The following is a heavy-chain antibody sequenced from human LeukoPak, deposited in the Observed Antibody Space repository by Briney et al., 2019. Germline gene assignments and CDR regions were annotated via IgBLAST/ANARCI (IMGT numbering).Heavy chain of an antibody. D-gene: IGHD3-22*01. CDR3: ARGPYYDSSGYPDY. V-gene: IGHV1-18*01. CDR2: ISAYNGNT. Sequence: VASVKVSCKASGYTFTSYGISWVRQAPGQGLEWMGWISAYNGNTNYAQKLQGRVTMTTDTSTSTAYMELRSLRSDDTAVYYCARGPYYDSSGYPDYWGQGTLVTVSS. J-gene: IGHJ4*02. CDR1: GYTFTSYG.